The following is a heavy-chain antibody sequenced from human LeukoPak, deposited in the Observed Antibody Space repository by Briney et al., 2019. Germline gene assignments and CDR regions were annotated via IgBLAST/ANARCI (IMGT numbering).Heavy chain of an antibody. CDR3: ATGHYDFWSGYYTLSAFDI. Sequence: ASVKVSCKVAGYTLTELSMHWVRQAPGNGLEWMGGFDPEDGETIYAQKFQGRVTMTEDTATAAAYMELSSLRSEDTAVYYCATGHYDFWSGYYTLSAFDIWGQGTMVTVSS. D-gene: IGHD3-3*01. J-gene: IGHJ3*02. CDR1: GYTLTELS. V-gene: IGHV1-24*01. CDR2: FDPEDGET.